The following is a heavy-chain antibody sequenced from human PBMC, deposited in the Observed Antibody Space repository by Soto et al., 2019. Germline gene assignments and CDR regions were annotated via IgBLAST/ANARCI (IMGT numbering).Heavy chain of an antibody. V-gene: IGHV4-34*01. CDR1: GGSFSGYY. CDR3: ASRGIKQYYFDY. J-gene: IGHJ4*02. CDR2: INHSGST. Sequence: SETLSLTCAVYGGSFSGYYWSWIRQPPGKGLEWIGEINHSGSTNYNPSLKSRVTISVDTSKNQFSLKLSSVTAADTAVYYCASRGIKQYYFDYWGQGTLVTVSS. D-gene: IGHD3-10*01.